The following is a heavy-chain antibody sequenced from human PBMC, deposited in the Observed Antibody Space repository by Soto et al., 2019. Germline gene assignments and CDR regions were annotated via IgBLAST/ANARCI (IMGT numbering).Heavy chain of an antibody. CDR2: IIPILGIA. Sequence: QVQLVQSGAEVKKPGSSVKVSCKASGGTFSSYTISWVRQAPGQGLEWMGRIIPILGIANYEQKFQGRVTITADKSTSTAYMELSSLRSEDTAVYYCARGVATEYYYYYYMDVWGKGTTVTVSS. CDR3: ARGVATEYYYYYYMDV. V-gene: IGHV1-69*02. J-gene: IGHJ6*03. D-gene: IGHD5-12*01. CDR1: GGTFSSYT.